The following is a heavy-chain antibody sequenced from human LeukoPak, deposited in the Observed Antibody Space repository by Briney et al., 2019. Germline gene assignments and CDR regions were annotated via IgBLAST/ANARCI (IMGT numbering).Heavy chain of an antibody. Sequence: PGGSLRLSCAASGFTFSSYAMSWVRQAPGKGLEWVSAISGSGGSTYYADSVKGRFTISRDNSKNTLYLQMNSLRAEDTAVYYCAKDVPMAGSITMIVVVIGYFDYWGQGTLVTVSS. D-gene: IGHD3-22*01. CDR3: AKDVPMAGSITMIVVVIGYFDY. CDR2: ISGSGGST. V-gene: IGHV3-23*01. CDR1: GFTFSSYA. J-gene: IGHJ4*02.